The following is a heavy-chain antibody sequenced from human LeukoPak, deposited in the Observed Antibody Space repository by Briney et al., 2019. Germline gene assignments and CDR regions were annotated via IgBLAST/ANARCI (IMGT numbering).Heavy chain of an antibody. J-gene: IGHJ4*02. CDR2: ISSSATYI. V-gene: IGHV3-21*01. CDR1: GFTFSSYT. Sequence: GGSLRLSCGGSGFTFSSYTMNWVRQAPGKGLEWVASISSSATYIYYADSVRGRFTISRDDAKKSVFLHMNSLRAEDTAVYFCATWDDYGDFVAFEYWGQGALVTVSS. D-gene: IGHD4-17*01. CDR3: ATWDDYGDFVAFEY.